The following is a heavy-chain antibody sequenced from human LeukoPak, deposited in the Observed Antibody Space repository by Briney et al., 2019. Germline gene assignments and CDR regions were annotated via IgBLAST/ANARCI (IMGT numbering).Heavy chain of an antibody. Sequence: GGSLRLSCAASGLTFNSYSMNWVSQAPGKGLEWVSSISSSSSSIYYADSVKGRLTISRDNATNSLYLQMNSLRAEDTAVYYCARASGDIVETATMGSYWGQGTLVTVSS. CDR3: ARASGDIVETATMGSY. D-gene: IGHD5-18*01. V-gene: IGHV3-21*01. CDR2: ISSSSSSI. J-gene: IGHJ4*02. CDR1: GLTFNSYS.